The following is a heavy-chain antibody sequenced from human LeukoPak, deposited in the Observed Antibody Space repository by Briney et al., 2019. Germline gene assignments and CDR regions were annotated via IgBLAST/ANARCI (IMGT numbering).Heavy chain of an antibody. CDR2: ISAYNGNT. J-gene: IGHJ6*03. V-gene: IGHV1-18*01. CDR3: ARTMYYYDSSGYYSLGDYYMDV. Sequence: ASVKVSCKASGGTFSSYAISWVRQAPGQGLEWMGWISAYNGNTNYAQKLQGRVTMTTDTSTSTAYMELRSLRSDDTAVYYCARTMYYYDSSGYYSLGDYYMDVWGKGTTVTVSS. CDR1: GGTFSSYA. D-gene: IGHD3-22*01.